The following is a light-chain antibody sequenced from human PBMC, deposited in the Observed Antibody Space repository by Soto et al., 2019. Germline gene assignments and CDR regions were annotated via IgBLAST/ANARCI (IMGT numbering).Light chain of an antibody. Sequence: QSVLAQPASVSGSPGQSIAISCTGVRTDVEGYDYVSWYQQHPGQAPQLIIYDVSKRPSGVSNRFSGSKSGNTASLTISGLQAEDEADYYCCSYAGSSTYVFGTGTKVTVL. CDR2: DVS. J-gene: IGLJ1*01. CDR3: CSYAGSSTYV. V-gene: IGLV2-23*02. CDR1: RTDVEGYDY.